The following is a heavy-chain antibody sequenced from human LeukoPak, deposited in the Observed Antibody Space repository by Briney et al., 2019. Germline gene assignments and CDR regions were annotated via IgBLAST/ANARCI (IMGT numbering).Heavy chain of an antibody. D-gene: IGHD1-26*01. CDR1: GCTFTGYY. J-gene: IGHJ4*02. V-gene: IGHV1-2*02. CDR3: ARDPVGWDLGNFDY. CDR2: INPNSGGT. Sequence: ASVKVSCKASGCTFTGYYMHWVRQAPGQGLEWMGWINPNSGGTNYAQTFQGRVTMTRDTSISTAYMELSRLRSDDTAVYYCARDPVGWDLGNFDYWGQGTLVTVSS.